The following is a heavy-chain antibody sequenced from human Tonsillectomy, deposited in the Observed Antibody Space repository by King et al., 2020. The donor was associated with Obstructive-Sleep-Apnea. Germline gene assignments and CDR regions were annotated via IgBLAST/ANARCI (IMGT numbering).Heavy chain of an antibody. CDR1: RFTCSSYA. CDR2: SSGSGGTT. CDR3: AKDGEGYDFWSGYYPDY. D-gene: IGHD3-3*01. V-gene: IGHV3-23*04. Sequence: VQLVEAGGGLVHPGGSLRLSCAASRFTCSSYAMSWVRQAPGGGLEWCSASSGSGGTTSYADSVRGRFTNPRDNSKNTLDLKMNGRRGEDTAVYYCAKDGEGYDFWSGYYPDYWGQGTLVTVSS. J-gene: IGHJ4*02.